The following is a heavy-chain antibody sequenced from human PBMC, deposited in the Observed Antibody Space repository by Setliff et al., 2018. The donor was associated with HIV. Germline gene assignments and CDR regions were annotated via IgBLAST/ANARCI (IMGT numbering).Heavy chain of an antibody. CDR3: AREPAGSGSGSFGF. V-gene: IGHV1-3*04. CDR2: INIVNGNT. CDR1: GYIFTMYT. Sequence: ASVKVSCKASGYIFTMYTMYWVRQAPGQGLEWMGRINIVNGNTKYSQNFQGRVTITRDTSANTANMELSSLRSEDTAVYYCAREPAGSGSGSFGFWGQGTLVTVSS. D-gene: IGHD3-10*01. J-gene: IGHJ1*01.